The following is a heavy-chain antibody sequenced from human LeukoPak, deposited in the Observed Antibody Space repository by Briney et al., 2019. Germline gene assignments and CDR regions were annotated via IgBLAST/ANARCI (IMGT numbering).Heavy chain of an antibody. V-gene: IGHV4-39*01. CDR3: ARHAGIYYDSSGYFLE. Sequence: PSETLSLTCTVSGGSISSSSYYWGWIRQPPGKGLEWIGSIYYSGSTYYNPSLKSRVTISVDTSKNQFSLKLSSVTAADTAVYYCARHAGIYYDSSGYFLEWGQGTLVTVSS. D-gene: IGHD3-22*01. CDR2: IYYSGST. J-gene: IGHJ4*02. CDR1: GGSISSSSYY.